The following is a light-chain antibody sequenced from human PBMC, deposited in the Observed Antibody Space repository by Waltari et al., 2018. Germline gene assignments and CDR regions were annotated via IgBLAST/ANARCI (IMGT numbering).Light chain of an antibody. V-gene: IGKV3-20*01. CDR2: GAS. Sequence: EIVLTQSPGTLSLSPGERATLSCRASQNVSSSYLAWYQQTPGQAPRPRIYGASSRATGIPDRFSGSGSGTDFTLTISRLEPEDFAVYYCQQYGSSPITFGQGTRLEIK. CDR1: QNVSSSY. J-gene: IGKJ5*01. CDR3: QQYGSSPIT.